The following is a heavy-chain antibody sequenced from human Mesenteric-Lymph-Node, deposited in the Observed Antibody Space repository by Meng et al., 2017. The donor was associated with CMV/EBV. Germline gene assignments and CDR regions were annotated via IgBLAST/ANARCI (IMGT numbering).Heavy chain of an antibody. CDR3: AREAPAAIPYALDL. Sequence: GESLKISCAASGFTFDDYTMHWVRQAPGKGLEWVSLISWDGGSTYYADSVKGRFTISRDNSKNSLYLQMNSLRTEDTALYYCAREAPAAIPYALDLWGQGTTVTVSS. V-gene: IGHV3-43*01. CDR2: ISWDGGST. J-gene: IGHJ6*02. D-gene: IGHD2-2*02. CDR1: GFTFDDYT.